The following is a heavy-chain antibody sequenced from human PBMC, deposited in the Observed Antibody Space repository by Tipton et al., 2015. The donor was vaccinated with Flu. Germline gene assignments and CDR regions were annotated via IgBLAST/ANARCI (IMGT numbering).Heavy chain of an antibody. CDR1: GGSITSDSYY. Sequence: TLSLTCTVSGGSITSDSYYWGWIRQPPGKGLESIGTIYYTGSTYYNPSLKSRVTISVDRSKNQFSLKLNSVTAADTAVYYCARPSSYFYYMDVWGKGTTVTVSS. J-gene: IGHJ6*03. V-gene: IGHV4-39*01. CDR2: IYYTGST. CDR3: ARPSSYFYYMDV.